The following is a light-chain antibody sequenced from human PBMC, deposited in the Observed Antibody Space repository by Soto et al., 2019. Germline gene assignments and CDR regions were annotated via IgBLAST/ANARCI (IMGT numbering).Light chain of an antibody. Sequence: DIQMTQSPPSVSASVGDRVIITCRASQDISSWLAWYQQKPGKAPNLLIYAASRLQSGVPSRFSGSGSGTDFTLTISSLQSEDSATYYCQQADSFPLTFGGGTKVEIK. CDR3: QQADSFPLT. V-gene: IGKV1D-12*01. CDR2: AAS. J-gene: IGKJ4*01. CDR1: QDISSW.